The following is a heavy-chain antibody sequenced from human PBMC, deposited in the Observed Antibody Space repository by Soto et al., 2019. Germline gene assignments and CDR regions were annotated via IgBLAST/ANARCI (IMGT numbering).Heavy chain of an antibody. CDR3: ARLIGNSWLDS. CDR1: GGSISSSSYY. Sequence: SETLSLTCTVSGGSISSSSYYWGWIRQPPGKGLEWIGSIYYSGSTYYNPSLKSRVTISVDTSKNQFSLKLSSVTAADTAVYYCARLIGNSWLDSWGQGTLVTVS. CDR2: IYYSGST. J-gene: IGHJ5*01. V-gene: IGHV4-39*01.